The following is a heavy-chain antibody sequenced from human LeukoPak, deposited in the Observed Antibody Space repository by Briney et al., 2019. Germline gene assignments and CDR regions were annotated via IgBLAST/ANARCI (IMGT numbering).Heavy chain of an antibody. CDR3: ARDHPYYDFWSGSTNTDAFDI. J-gene: IGHJ3*02. Sequence: SETLSPTRTIPGSYISRYYWSWIRQPAGKGLEWIGRIYTSGSTNYNPSLKSRVTMSVDTSKNQFSLKLSSVTAADTAVYYCARDHPYYDFWSGSTNTDAFDIWGQGTMVTVSS. V-gene: IGHV4-4*07. CDR2: IYTSGST. CDR1: GSYISRYY. D-gene: IGHD3-3*01.